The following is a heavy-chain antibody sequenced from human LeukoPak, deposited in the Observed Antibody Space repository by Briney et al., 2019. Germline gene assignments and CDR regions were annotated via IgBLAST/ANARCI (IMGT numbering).Heavy chain of an antibody. V-gene: IGHV3-74*01. Sequence: GGSLRLSCAASGFTFRNYWMHWVCQGPGKGLVRVSRINSDGSESTYADSVKGRFTISRDNATNTLYLQMNSLRAEDTAVYYCVRGDSSSSFDYWGQGTLVTVSS. D-gene: IGHD6-6*01. CDR3: VRGDSSSSFDY. J-gene: IGHJ4*02. CDR1: GFTFRNYW. CDR2: INSDGSES.